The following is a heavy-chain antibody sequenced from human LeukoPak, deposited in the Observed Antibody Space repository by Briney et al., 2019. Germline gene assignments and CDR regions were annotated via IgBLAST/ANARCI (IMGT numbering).Heavy chain of an antibody. V-gene: IGHV3-30-3*01. CDR3: ARGGRGSGSYFFDY. J-gene: IGHJ4*02. CDR1: GFTFSSCA. Sequence: GGSLRLSCAASGFTFSSCAMHWVRQAPGKGLEWMAVISYDGSNKYYADSVKGRFTISRDNSKNTLYLQMNSLRAEDTAVYYCARGGRGSGSYFFDYWGQGTLVTVSS. CDR2: ISYDGSNK. D-gene: IGHD1-26*01.